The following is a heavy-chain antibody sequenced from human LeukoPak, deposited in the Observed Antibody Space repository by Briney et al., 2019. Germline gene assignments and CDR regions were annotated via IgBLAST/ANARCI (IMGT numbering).Heavy chain of an antibody. CDR2: INWNGGST. CDR1: GFTFDDYG. J-gene: IGHJ4*02. CDR3: ARGAGATFFDY. Sequence: GGSLRLSCAASGFTFDDYGMSWVRQAPGKGLEWVSGINWNGGSTGYADSVKGRFTISRDSAKNSLYLQMNSLRAEDTALYHCARGAGATFFDYWGQGTLVTVSS. V-gene: IGHV3-20*01. D-gene: IGHD1-26*01.